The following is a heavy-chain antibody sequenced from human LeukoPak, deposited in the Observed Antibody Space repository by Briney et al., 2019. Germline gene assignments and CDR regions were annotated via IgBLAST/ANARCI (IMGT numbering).Heavy chain of an antibody. CDR2: IYYSGST. J-gene: IGHJ6*03. D-gene: IGHD3-16*01. CDR1: GDSISSYY. V-gene: IGHV4-59*08. CDR3: ARGWGYMDV. Sequence: NPSETLSLTCTVSGDSISSYYWSWIRQPPGKGLEWIGYIYYSGSTNYNPSLKSRVTISVDTSKNQFSLKLSSVTAADTAVYYCARGWGYMDVWGKGTTVTISS.